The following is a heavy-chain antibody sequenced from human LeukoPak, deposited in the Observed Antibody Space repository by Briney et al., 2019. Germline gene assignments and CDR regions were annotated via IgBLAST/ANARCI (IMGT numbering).Heavy chain of an antibody. CDR2: TYYRSTWYN. J-gene: IGHJ5*02. V-gene: IGHV6-1*01. Sequence: SQTLSLTCAISGDSVSSNSVTWNWLRQSPSRGLEWLGRTYYRSTWYNDYAVSVRGRITVNPDTSKNQFSLHLNSVTPEDTAVYYCARRLTQYDCFDPWGQGILFTVSS. D-gene: IGHD2-2*01. CDR1: GDSVSSNSVT. CDR3: ARRLTQYDCFDP.